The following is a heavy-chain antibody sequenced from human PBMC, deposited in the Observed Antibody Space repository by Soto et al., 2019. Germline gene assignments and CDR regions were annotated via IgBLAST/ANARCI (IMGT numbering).Heavy chain of an antibody. J-gene: IGHJ4*02. V-gene: IGHV3-64D*06. Sequence: GGSLRLSCSASGFTFGTYTMHWVRQAPGRGPECVSTISSHGGRTFYADFVKGRFTMSSDNSKNTLYLQMSSLRLEDTAVYYCVKARATGPKSDFDYWGQGTLVPVPS. CDR3: VKARATGPKSDFDY. D-gene: IGHD7-27*01. CDR1: GFTFGTYT. CDR2: ISSHGGRT.